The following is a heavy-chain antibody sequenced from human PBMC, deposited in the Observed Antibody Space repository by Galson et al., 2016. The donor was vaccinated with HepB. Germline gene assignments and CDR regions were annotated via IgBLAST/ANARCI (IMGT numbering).Heavy chain of an antibody. Sequence: SLRLSCAASGFNFRNYWMHWVRQTPETGLLWVSRINFEGGLITYADSVRGRFTISRDNAKNTLYLHMNDLRAEDTAVYYCARPQYTDSWFDYWGQGTLVTVSS. V-gene: IGHV3-74*01. CDR3: ARPQYTDSWFDY. CDR1: GFNFRNYW. D-gene: IGHD2-2*02. CDR2: INFEGGLI. J-gene: IGHJ5*01.